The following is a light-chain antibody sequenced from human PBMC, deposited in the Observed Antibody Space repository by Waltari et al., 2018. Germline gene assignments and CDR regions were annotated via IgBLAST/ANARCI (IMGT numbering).Light chain of an antibody. Sequence: DIQMTQSPSSLSASVGDRVTITCQASQDIKNYLSWYQQKPGKAPQLLIYDAFHLETGVPIRITTSAVWTNFSLILTSLQSEGFATNHCHQNDGLPHTFGQGTRLE. J-gene: IGKJ5*01. V-gene: IGKV1-33*01. CDR3: HQNDGLPHT. CDR1: QDIKNY. CDR2: DAF.